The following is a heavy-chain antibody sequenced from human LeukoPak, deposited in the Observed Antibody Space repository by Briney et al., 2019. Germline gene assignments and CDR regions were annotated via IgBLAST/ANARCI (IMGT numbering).Heavy chain of an antibody. CDR1: GYTFTGYY. V-gene: IGHV1-2*02. Sequence: ASVKVSCKASGYTFTGYYMHWVRQAPGQGLEWMGRINHNIGGTNYAQKFQGRVTMTRDTSISTAYMELSRLRSDDTAVYYCARESADYYDSSGYYYLVYYFDYWGQGTLVTVSS. CDR3: ARESADYYDSSGYYYLVYYFDY. CDR2: INHNIGGT. D-gene: IGHD3-22*01. J-gene: IGHJ4*02.